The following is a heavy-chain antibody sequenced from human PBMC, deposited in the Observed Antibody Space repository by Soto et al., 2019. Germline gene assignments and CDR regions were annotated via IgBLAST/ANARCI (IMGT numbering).Heavy chain of an antibody. CDR1: GFTFTSSA. V-gene: IGHV1-58*01. D-gene: IGHD6-13*01. J-gene: IGHJ6*02. Sequence: SVKVSCKASGFTFTSSAVQWVRQARGQRLEWIGWIVVGSGNTNYAQKFQERVTITRDMSTSTAYMELSSLRSEDTAVYYCAASVGYSSSWKTNYSMDVWGQGTTVTVSS. CDR2: IVVGSGNT. CDR3: AASVGYSSSWKTNYSMDV.